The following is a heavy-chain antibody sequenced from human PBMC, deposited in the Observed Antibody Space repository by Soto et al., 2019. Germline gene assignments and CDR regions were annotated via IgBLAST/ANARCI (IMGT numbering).Heavy chain of an antibody. CDR2: ISTYDDKT. D-gene: IGHD6-19*01. Sequence: QVQLVQSGAEVKTPGASVKVSCRASGYSFRTHGISGVRQAPGHGLERMGCISTYDDKTNFPQKSQGSITMTTDTSTTTAYSERTSLGSGDTAVYCCARNLGYFNSSGCFRNGFDCWGQGTLVTVSS. CDR1: GYSFRTHG. V-gene: IGHV1-18*01. CDR3: ARNLGYFNSSGCFRNGFDC. J-gene: IGHJ4*02.